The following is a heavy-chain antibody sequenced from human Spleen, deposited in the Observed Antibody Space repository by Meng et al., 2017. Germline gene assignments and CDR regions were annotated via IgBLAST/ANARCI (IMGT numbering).Heavy chain of an antibody. D-gene: IGHD2-21*01. Sequence: QVQLGQSGAEVKRPGASVKVSCKASGYTFSKFAMHWVRQAPGQGLEWMGHIIPNSGDTLYAPKFQGRVSMTADTSIGTAYVELSGLRSDDTAIYYCVRDENISLGKLFGDYWGQGTLVTVSS. CDR2: IIPNSGDT. J-gene: IGHJ4*02. CDR1: GYTFSKFA. CDR3: VRDENISLGKLFGDY. V-gene: IGHV1-2*06.